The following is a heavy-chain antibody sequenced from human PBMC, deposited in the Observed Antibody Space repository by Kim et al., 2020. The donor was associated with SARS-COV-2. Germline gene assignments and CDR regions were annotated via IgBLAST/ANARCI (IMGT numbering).Heavy chain of an antibody. J-gene: IGHJ3*02. Sequence: PPLKSRVTISVETSKSQFSLKRSSVTAADTVVYYCARQVRRFGEADAFDIWGQGTMVTVSS. D-gene: IGHD3-10*01. V-gene: IGHV4-39*01. CDR3: ARQVRRFGEADAFDI.